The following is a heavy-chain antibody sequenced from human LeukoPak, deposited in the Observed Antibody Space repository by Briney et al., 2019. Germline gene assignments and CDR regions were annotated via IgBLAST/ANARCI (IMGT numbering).Heavy chain of an antibody. CDR1: GFTFSSYS. J-gene: IGHJ4*02. V-gene: IGHV3-15*01. D-gene: IGHD2-21*02. CDR2: IKSKTDGGTT. CDR3: TGTVVTFWGYFDY. Sequence: DPGGSLRLSCAASGFTFSSYSMSWVRQAPGKGLEWVGRIKSKTDGGTTDYAAPVKGRFTISRDDSKNTLYLQMNSLKTEDTAVYYCTGTVVTFWGYFDYWGQGTLVTVSS.